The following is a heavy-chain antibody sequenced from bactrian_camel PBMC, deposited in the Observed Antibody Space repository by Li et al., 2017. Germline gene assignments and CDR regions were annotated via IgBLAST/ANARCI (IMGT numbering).Heavy chain of an antibody. CDR1: GTTNSNYC. CDR3: AAALQPSDECLLIESQYHY. Sequence: VQLVESGGGSVQPGGSLSLSCAVSGTTNSNYCMGWFRQAPGKEREGVASIYTGRLATDYAASVKGRFAISQDNAENTMYLQMNSLKADGTATYYCAAALQPSDECLLIESQYHYWGQGTQVTVS. V-gene: IGHV3S54*01. J-gene: IGHJ4*01. CDR2: IYTGRLAT.